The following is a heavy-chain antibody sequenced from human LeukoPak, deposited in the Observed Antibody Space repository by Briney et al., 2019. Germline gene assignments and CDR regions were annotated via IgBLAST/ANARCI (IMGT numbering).Heavy chain of an antibody. D-gene: IGHD2-15*01. Sequence: SETLSLTCTVSGGSIISGGYYWSWIRQPPGKGLEWIGYIYYSGSTYYNPSLKSRVTISVYTSKNQFSLKLSSVTAADTAVYYCARDRGGGGWFDPWGQGTLVTVSS. J-gene: IGHJ5*02. CDR3: ARDRGGGGWFDP. CDR2: IYYSGST. CDR1: GGSIISGGYY. V-gene: IGHV4-31*02.